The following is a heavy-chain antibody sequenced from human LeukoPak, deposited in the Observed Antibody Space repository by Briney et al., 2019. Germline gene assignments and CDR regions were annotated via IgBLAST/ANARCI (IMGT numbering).Heavy chain of an antibody. CDR1: GFTFSDYD. V-gene: IGHV3-48*02. CDR3: ARPTTVALDY. J-gene: IGHJ4*02. CDR2: ITSSSRTI. D-gene: IGHD4-23*01. Sequence: GGSLRLSCAASGFTFSDYDMNWVRQPPGKGLEWVSYITSSSRTINYADSVEGRFTVSRDNAKNSLYLQMDSLRDEDTAVYYCARPTTVALDYWGQGTLVTVSS.